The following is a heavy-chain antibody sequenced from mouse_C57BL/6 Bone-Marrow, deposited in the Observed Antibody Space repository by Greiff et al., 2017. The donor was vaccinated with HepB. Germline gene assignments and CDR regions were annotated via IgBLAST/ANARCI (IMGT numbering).Heavy chain of an antibody. CDR3: ATTAQATWFAY. Sequence: DVQLQESGAELVRPGASVKLSCTASGFNIKDDYMHWVKQRPEQGLEWIGWIDPENGDTEYASKFQGKATITADTSSNTAYLQLSSLTSEDTAVYYCATTAQATWFAYWGQGTLVTVSA. CDR2: IDPENGDT. D-gene: IGHD3-2*02. CDR1: GFNIKDDY. J-gene: IGHJ3*01. V-gene: IGHV14-4*01.